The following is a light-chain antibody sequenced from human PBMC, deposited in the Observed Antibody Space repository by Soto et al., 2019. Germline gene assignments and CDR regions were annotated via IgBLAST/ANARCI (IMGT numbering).Light chain of an antibody. J-gene: IGKJ4*01. CDR1: QSISSW. V-gene: IGKV1-5*03. CDR3: QQYKSYSLT. Sequence: DIQMTQSPATLSASVGDRVTLTCRASQSISSWLAWYQQKPGKAPKVLIYKASTLEGGVPSRFSRSGSGTEFTLTISRLQPDDFATYYCQQYKSYSLTFGGGTKVEIK. CDR2: KAS.